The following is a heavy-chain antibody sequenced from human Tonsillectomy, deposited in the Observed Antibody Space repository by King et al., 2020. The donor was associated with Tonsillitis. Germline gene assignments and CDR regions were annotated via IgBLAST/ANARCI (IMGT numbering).Heavy chain of an antibody. J-gene: IGHJ3*02. Sequence: LQLQESGPGLVKPSETLSLTCTVSGGSISSYYWSWIRQPPGKGLEWIGYIYYSGSTNYNPSLKSRVTISVDTSKNQFSLKLSSVTAADTAVHYCARGENYYDSSGYYSSFDIWGQGTMVTVSS. V-gene: IGHV4-59*01. CDR2: IYYSGST. CDR3: ARGENYYDSSGYYSSFDI. D-gene: IGHD3-22*01. CDR1: GGSISSYY.